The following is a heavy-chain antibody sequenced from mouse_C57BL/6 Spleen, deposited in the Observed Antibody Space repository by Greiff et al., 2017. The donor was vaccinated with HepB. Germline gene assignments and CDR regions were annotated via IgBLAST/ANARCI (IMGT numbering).Heavy chain of an antibody. CDR2: INYDGSST. Sequence: VQLKESEGGLVQPGSSMKLSCTASGFTFSDYYMAWVRQVPEKGLEWVANINYDGSSTYYLDSLKSRFIISRDNAKNILYLQMSSLKSEDTATYYCARESGSTYYYGSSYFDYWGQGTTLTVSS. D-gene: IGHD1-1*01. CDR1: GFTFSDYY. V-gene: IGHV5-16*01. CDR3: ARESGSTYYYGSSYFDY. J-gene: IGHJ2*01.